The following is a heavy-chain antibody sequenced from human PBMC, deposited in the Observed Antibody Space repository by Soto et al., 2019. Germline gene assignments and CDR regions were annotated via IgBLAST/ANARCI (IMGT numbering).Heavy chain of an antibody. J-gene: IGHJ4*02. CDR1: GFTFDDYA. Sequence: DVQLVESGGGLVQPGRSLRLSCAASGFTFDDYAMHWVRQAPGKGLEWVSGISWNSGSIGYADSVKGRFTISRDNAKNSLYLQMNSLRAEDTALYYCAKVAVVVSATGAFDYWGQGTLVTVSS. D-gene: IGHD2-15*01. CDR3: AKVAVVVSATGAFDY. V-gene: IGHV3-9*01. CDR2: ISWNSGSI.